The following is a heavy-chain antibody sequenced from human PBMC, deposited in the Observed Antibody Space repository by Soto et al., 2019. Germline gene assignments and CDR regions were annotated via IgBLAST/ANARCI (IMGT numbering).Heavy chain of an antibody. V-gene: IGHV4-34*01. D-gene: IGHD3-10*01. CDR2: INHSGST. Sequence: PETLSLTCAVYGGSFSGYYWSWIRQPPGKGLEWIGEINHSGSTNYNPSLKSRVTISVDTSKNQFSLKLSSVTAADTAVYYCARSITMVRGVITHYYYYMDVWGKGTTVTVSS. CDR3: ARSITMVRGVITHYYYYMDV. CDR1: GGSFSGYY. J-gene: IGHJ6*03.